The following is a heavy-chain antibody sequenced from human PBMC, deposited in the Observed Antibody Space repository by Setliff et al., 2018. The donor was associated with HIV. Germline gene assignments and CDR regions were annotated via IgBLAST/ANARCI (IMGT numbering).Heavy chain of an antibody. CDR3: TTDRRRYSMNDVFDI. Sequence: ASVKVSCKASGYTFTRYGISWVRQAPGQGLEWMGWISANNGNTKYAQRFQGRVTMTEDTSTDTAYMELRSLRSEDTAVYYCTTDRRRYSMNDVFDIWGQGTMVTVSS. V-gene: IGHV1-18*01. D-gene: IGHD5-18*01. J-gene: IGHJ3*02. CDR1: GYTFTRYG. CDR2: ISANNGNT.